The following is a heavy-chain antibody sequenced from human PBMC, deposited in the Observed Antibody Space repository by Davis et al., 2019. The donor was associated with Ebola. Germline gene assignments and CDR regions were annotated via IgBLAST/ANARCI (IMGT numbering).Heavy chain of an antibody. CDR3: AREGGYDDHVLDNAFDI. Sequence: AASVKVSCKASGYTFTSYGISWVRQAPGQGLEWMGWISAYNGNTNYAQKLQGRVTMTTDTSTSTAYMELRSLRSDDTAVYYCAREGGYDDHVLDNAFDIWGQGTMVTVSS. V-gene: IGHV1-18*01. CDR2: ISAYNGNT. J-gene: IGHJ3*02. CDR1: GYTFTSYG. D-gene: IGHD5-12*01.